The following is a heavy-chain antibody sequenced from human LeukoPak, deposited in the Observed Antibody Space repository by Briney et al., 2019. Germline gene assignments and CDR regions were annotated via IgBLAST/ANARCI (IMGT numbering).Heavy chain of an antibody. V-gene: IGHV4-34*01. CDR3: ARLGSRVV. CDR2: VHRDGYT. Sequence: PSETLSLTCAVSGASITYYWSWVRQPPGKGLEWIGEVHRDGYTNYNPSLASRVTMSVDTSKNQFSLKLNSMTAADTAVYYCARLGSRVVWGQGTLVIVSS. CDR1: GASITYY. J-gene: IGHJ4*02. D-gene: IGHD3-10*01.